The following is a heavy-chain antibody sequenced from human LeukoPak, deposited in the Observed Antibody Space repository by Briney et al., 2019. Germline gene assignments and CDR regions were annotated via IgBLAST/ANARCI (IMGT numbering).Heavy chain of an antibody. V-gene: IGHV3-11*01. Sequence: GGSLRLSCEASGFTFSDPYMSWIRQAPGKGLECLSYISGSGTDINYAGSVRGRFTISRDNAKNLLYLQMNDLRAEDTAVYYCARRAGAYSHPYDYWGQGTLVTVSS. CDR1: GFTFSDPY. CDR2: ISGSGTDI. J-gene: IGHJ4*02. CDR3: ARRAGAYSHPYDY. D-gene: IGHD4/OR15-4a*01.